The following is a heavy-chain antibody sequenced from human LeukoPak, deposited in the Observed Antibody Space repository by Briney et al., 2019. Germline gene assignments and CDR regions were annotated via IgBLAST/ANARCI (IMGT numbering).Heavy chain of an antibody. CDR3: ARDEEGYSSSWYNYYYYYGMDV. V-gene: IGHV3-30*04. J-gene: IGHJ6*02. D-gene: IGHD6-13*01. Sequence: PGRSLRLSCAASGFTFSSYAMHWVRQAPGKGLEWVAVISYDGSNKYYADSVKGRFTISRDNSKYTLYLQMNSLRAEDTAVYYCARDEEGYSSSWYNYYYYYGMDVWGQGTTVTVSS. CDR1: GFTFSSYA. CDR2: ISYDGSNK.